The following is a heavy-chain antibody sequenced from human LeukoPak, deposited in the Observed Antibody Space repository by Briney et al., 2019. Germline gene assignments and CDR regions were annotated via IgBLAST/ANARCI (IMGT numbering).Heavy chain of an antibody. D-gene: IGHD3-10*01. CDR3: ARSMVRGVILFSWFDP. CDR2: IIPIFGTV. Sequence: ASVKVSCKASGGTFSSYAISWVRQAPGQGLEWMGGIIPIFGTVNYAQKFQGRVTITADESTSTAYMELSSLRSEDTAVYYCARSMVRGVILFSWFDPWGQGTLVTVSS. CDR1: GGTFSSYA. J-gene: IGHJ5*02. V-gene: IGHV1-69*13.